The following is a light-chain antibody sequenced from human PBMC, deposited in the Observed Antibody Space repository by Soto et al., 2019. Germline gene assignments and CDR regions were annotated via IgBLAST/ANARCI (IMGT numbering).Light chain of an antibody. J-gene: IGLJ2*01. V-gene: IGLV2-14*03. CDR1: KSDVGDYNY. CDR3: SSYTFSTNGVV. CDR2: DVT. Sequence: QSALTQPASVSGSPGQSITISCTGTKSDVGDYNYVSWYQQYPGKPPKLMISDVTNRPSGVSNRFSGSKSGNTASLTISGLQAEDEADYYCSSYTFSTNGVVFGGGTKVTVL.